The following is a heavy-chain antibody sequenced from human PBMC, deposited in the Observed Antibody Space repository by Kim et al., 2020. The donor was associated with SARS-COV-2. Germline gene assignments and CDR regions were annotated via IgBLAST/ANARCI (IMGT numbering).Heavy chain of an antibody. CDR3: ATGSPAYQPLLQFDY. V-gene: IGHV3-23*01. J-gene: IGHJ4*02. Sequence: DSVKGRFTISRDNSKNTLYLQMNSLRAEDTAVYYCATGSPAYQPLLQFDYWGQGTLVTVSS. D-gene: IGHD2-2*01.